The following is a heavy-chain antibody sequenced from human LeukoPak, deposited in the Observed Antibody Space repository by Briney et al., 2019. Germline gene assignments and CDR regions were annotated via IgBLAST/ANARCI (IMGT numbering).Heavy chain of an antibody. CDR3: ARASGSWYYFDY. V-gene: IGHV3-74*01. Sequence: PGGSLRLSCAASRFIFGSYWMHWVRQAPGKGLVWVSRINSDGSSTSYADSVKGRFTISRDNAKNTLYLQMNSLRAEDTAVYYCARASGSWYYFDYWGQGTLVTVSS. CDR2: INSDGSST. CDR1: RFIFGSYW. J-gene: IGHJ4*02. D-gene: IGHD6-13*01.